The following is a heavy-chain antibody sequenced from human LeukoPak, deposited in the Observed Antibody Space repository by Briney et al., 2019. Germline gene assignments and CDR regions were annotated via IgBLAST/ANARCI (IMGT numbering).Heavy chain of an antibody. D-gene: IGHD5/OR15-5a*01. J-gene: IGHJ4*02. CDR1: GNTFTDSY. CDR3: AREVAVSSTKRLDY. V-gene: IGHV1-2*02. Sequence: GASVKVSCKASGNTFTDSYMHWVRQAPGQGLEWMGWINTDSGVTNYAQKFQGRVTMTRDTSITTVYMELSGLGSDDSALYYCAREVAVSSTKRLDYWGQGTLVTVSS. CDR2: INTDSGVT.